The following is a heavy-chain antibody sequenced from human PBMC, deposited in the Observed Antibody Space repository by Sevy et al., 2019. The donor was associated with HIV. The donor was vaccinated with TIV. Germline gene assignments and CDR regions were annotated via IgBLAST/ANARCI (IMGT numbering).Heavy chain of an antibody. D-gene: IGHD3-10*01. CDR3: AKDRVVRGVITNFDY. Sequence: GGSLRLSCAASGFTFSSYAMSWVRQAPGKGLEWVSAISGSGGSTYYADSVKGRFTISRDNSKNTLYLQMNSLRAEDTAVYYGAKDRVVRGVITNFDYWGQGTLVTVSS. V-gene: IGHV3-23*01. J-gene: IGHJ4*02. CDR2: ISGSGGST. CDR1: GFTFSSYA.